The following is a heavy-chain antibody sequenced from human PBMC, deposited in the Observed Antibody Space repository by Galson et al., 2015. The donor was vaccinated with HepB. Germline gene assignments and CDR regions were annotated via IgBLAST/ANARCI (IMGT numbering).Heavy chain of an antibody. V-gene: IGHV3-23*01. CDR1: GFTFSSYA. CDR2: ISWSGGGT. Sequence: LRLSCAASGFTFSSYALSWVRQAPGKGLEWVSSISWSGGGTHYAGSVKGRFTVSRDKSKNTLYLQMNSLRVEDTAVYYCAKLTSSETYSPIDYWGQGTLVTVSS. J-gene: IGHJ4*02. D-gene: IGHD1-26*01. CDR3: AKLTSSETYSPIDY.